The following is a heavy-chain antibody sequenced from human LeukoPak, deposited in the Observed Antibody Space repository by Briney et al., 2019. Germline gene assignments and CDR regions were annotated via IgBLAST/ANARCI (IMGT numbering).Heavy chain of an antibody. CDR3: ASISDLLYYFDS. J-gene: IGHJ4*02. V-gene: IGHV3-66*01. Sequence: GGSLRLSCAASGFSVSSNCMSWVRQAPGKGLEWVSLIYTGGNTYYADSVKGRFTLSRDNSKNTVYLQMNSLRDEDTAMYYCASISDLLYYFDSWGQGTLVTVSS. CDR1: GFSVSSNC. CDR2: IYTGGNT.